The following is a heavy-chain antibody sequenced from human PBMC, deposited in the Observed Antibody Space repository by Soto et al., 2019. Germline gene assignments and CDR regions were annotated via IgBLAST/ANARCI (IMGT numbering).Heavy chain of an antibody. D-gene: IGHD6-13*01. CDR3: ALGSWSGETFDI. CDR1: GYSFTSYT. J-gene: IGHJ3*02. V-gene: IGHV1-69*02. CDR2: IIPMLAIT. Sequence: SVKVSCKASGYSFTSYTIIWVRQAPGQGLEWMGRIIPMLAITNYAQRFQGRVTLTADTSTTTAYMELSSLTSEDTAVYYCALGSWSGETFDIWGQGTLVTVSS.